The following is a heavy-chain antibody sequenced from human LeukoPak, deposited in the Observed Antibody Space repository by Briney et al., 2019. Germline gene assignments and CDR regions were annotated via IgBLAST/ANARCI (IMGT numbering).Heavy chain of an antibody. J-gene: IGHJ4*02. CDR3: ARDRSRTGYYNY. V-gene: IGHV1-2*02. D-gene: IGHD3/OR15-3a*01. Sequence: ASVKVSCKASGYTFTSYYMHWVRQAPGQGLEWMGWINPNSGGTNYAQKFQGRVTMTRDTSISTAYMELSRLRSDDTAVYYCARDRSRTGYYNYWGQGTLVTVSS. CDR2: INPNSGGT. CDR1: GYTFTSYY.